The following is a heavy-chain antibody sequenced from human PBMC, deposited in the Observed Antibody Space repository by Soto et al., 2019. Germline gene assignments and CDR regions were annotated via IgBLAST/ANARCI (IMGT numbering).Heavy chain of an antibody. J-gene: IGHJ4*02. CDR2: ISGSGGST. CDR1: GFTFSSYA. V-gene: IGHV3-23*01. CDR3: AKSPPDCYYDSSGYLVY. Sequence: GSLRLSCAASGFTFSSYAMSWVHQAPGKGLEWVSAISGSGGSTYYADSVKGRFTISRDNSKNTLYLQMNSLRAEDTAVYYCAKSPPDCYYDSSGYLVYWGQGTLVTVSS. D-gene: IGHD3-22*01.